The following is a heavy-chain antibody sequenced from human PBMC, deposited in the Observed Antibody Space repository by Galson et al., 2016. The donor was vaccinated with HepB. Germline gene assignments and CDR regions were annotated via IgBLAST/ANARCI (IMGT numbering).Heavy chain of an antibody. Sequence: SLRLSCATSGFSFSSFGMHWVRQAPGKGLEWVAIISYDGSSKSYADSVKGRFTISRDKSNTLYLQMNSLRAEDTAVYYCAKDLSYSTYRPYFDQAGQGTPVTVSS. CDR3: AKDLSYSTYRPYFDQ. D-gene: IGHD1-26*01. J-gene: IGHJ4*02. CDR1: GFSFSSFG. V-gene: IGHV3-30*18. CDR2: ISYDGSSK.